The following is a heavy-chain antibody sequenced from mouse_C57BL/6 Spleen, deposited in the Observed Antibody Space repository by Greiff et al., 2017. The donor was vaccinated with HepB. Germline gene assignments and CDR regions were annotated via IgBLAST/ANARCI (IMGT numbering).Heavy chain of an antibody. Sequence: VQLKQSGAELVRPGASVTLSCKASGYTFTDYEMHWVKQTPVHGLEWIGAIDPETGGTAYNQKFKGKAILTADKSSSTAYMELRSLTSEDSAVYYCTSTYYSNVYAMDYWGQGTSVTVSS. CDR1: GYTFTDYE. CDR2: IDPETGGT. CDR3: TSTYYSNVYAMDY. V-gene: IGHV1-15*01. D-gene: IGHD2-5*01. J-gene: IGHJ4*01.